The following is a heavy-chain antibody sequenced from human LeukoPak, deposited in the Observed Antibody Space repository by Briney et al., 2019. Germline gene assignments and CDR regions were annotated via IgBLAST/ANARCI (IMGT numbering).Heavy chain of an antibody. CDR1: GYTFTSYY. D-gene: IGHD3-22*01. Sequence: ASVKVSCKTSGYTFTSYYIQWVRQAPGQGLEWMGIINPSGGSTTYAQKFQGRVSMTRDTSMSTVYMELSSLRSEDTAVYYCARDGDYYDSSGYNWFDPWGQGTLVTASS. CDR3: ARDGDYYDSSGYNWFDP. J-gene: IGHJ5*02. CDR2: INPSGGST. V-gene: IGHV1-46*01.